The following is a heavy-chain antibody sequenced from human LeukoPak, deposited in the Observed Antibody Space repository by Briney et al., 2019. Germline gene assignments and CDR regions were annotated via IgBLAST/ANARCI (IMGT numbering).Heavy chain of an antibody. CDR2: ISYDGSNK. V-gene: IGHV3-30*04. CDR3: ARGVDGSGSYSYYYYYGMDV. D-gene: IGHD3-10*01. CDR1: GFTFSSYA. Sequence: GGSLRLSCAASGFTFSSYAMHWVRQAPGKGLEWVAVISYDGSNKYYADSVKGRFTISRDNSKNTLYLQMNSLRAEETAVYYCARGVDGSGSYSYYYYYGMDVWGQGTTVTVSS. J-gene: IGHJ6*02.